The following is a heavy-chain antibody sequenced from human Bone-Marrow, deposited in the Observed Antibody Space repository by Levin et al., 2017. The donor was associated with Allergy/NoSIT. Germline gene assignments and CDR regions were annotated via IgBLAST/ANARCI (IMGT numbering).Heavy chain of an antibody. J-gene: IGHJ3*02. Sequence: GESLKISCKASGYTFTGYYLHWVRQAPGQGLEWMGWINPNNGVTNYAQNFQGRVSMTRDTSISTAYMELSRLTSDDTAVYYCARVYGSYLGEAFDIWGQGTMVIVSS. D-gene: IGHD3-10*01. CDR3: ARVYGSYLGEAFDI. CDR1: GYTFTGYY. CDR2: INPNNGVT. V-gene: IGHV1-2*02.